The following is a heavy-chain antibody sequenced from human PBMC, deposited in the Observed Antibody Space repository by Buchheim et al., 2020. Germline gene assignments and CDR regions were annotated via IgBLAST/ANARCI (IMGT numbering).Heavy chain of an antibody. D-gene: IGHD3-22*01. CDR1: GFTFSNYG. Sequence: QVKLVESGGGVVQPGGSLRLSCAASGFTFSNYGMHWVRQAPGRGLEWVAVIFYDGSKKFYTDSVKGRFTIPRDNSKNTLNLQMNSLRAENTAVYYCAGQDTSGSFDYWGQGTL. J-gene: IGHJ4*02. V-gene: IGHV3-33*01. CDR2: IFYDGSKK. CDR3: AGQDTSGSFDY.